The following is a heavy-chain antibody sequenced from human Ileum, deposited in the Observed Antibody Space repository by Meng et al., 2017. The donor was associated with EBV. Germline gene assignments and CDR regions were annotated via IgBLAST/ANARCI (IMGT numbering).Heavy chain of an antibody. CDR3: ARKPTSAALDY. CDR1: GFTFTNYG. V-gene: IGHV1-18*01. D-gene: IGHD6-13*01. Sequence: QVQLVQAGAEVKKPGASGKVSCKASGFTFTNYGFTWVRQAPGQGLEWMGWISANNGDRHYAQKFQDRVTLTTDGYTPTVYMELRSLRSDDTAVYFCARKPTSAALDYWGQGTLVTVSS. CDR2: ISANNGDR. J-gene: IGHJ4*02.